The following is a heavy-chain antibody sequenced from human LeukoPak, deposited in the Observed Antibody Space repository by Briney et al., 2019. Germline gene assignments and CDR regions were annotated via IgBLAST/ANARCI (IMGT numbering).Heavy chain of an antibody. D-gene: IGHD3-16*02. CDR2: INPNSGGT. Sequence: ASVKVSCKASGYTFTGYYMHWVRQAPGQGLEWMGWINPNSGGTNYAQKFQGRVTMTRDTSISTAYMELSRLRSDDTAVYYCARSFYDYVWGSHRENLSDYWGQGTLVTVSS. V-gene: IGHV1-2*02. CDR3: ARSFYDYVWGSHRENLSDY. J-gene: IGHJ4*02. CDR1: GYTFTGYY.